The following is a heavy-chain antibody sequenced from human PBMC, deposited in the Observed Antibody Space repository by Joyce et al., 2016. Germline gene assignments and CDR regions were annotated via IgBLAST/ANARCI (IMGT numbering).Heavy chain of an antibody. D-gene: IGHD2-8*01. V-gene: IGHV3-21*01. CDR2: LSSSSSYI. CDR1: GLTFSSYS. Sequence: EVQLVESGGGLVKPGGSLRLSCAASGLTFSSYSMSGVRQAPGKGLEWVSSLSSSSSYIKYTDSVKGRFTISRDNAKNSLYLQMNSLRVEDTAVYYCARSSYTNGIFDYWGQGTLVTVSS. J-gene: IGHJ4*02. CDR3: ARSSYTNGIFDY.